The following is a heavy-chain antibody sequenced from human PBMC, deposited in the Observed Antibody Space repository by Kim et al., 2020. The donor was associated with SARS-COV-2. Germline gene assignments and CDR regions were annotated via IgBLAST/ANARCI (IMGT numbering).Heavy chain of an antibody. Sequence: GGSLRLSCAASGFTFSNFAMSWVRQVPGKGLEWVSTISTSGGSTFYPDSVMGRFTVSRDNSKNTLYLKMNSLRAEDKALYYWTKRPGRPGDGPFDYWGKG. D-gene: IGHD2-2*01. J-gene: IGHJ4*01. V-gene: IGHV3-23*01. CDR3: TKRPGRPGDGPFDY. CDR2: ISTSGGST. CDR1: GFTFSNFA.